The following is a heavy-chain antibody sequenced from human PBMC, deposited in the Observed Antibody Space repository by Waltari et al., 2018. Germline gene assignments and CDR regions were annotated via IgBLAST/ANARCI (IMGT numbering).Heavy chain of an antibody. Sequence: QVQLVQSGAEVKKPGSSVKVSCKASGGTFSSYTISWVRQAPGQGLAWMGRIIPILGIANYAQKFQGRVTITADKSTSTAYMELSSLRSEDTAVYYCAREEASAFDIWGQGTMVTVSS. J-gene: IGHJ3*02. V-gene: IGHV1-69*08. CDR3: AREEASAFDI. CDR2: IIPILGIA. CDR1: GGTFSSYT.